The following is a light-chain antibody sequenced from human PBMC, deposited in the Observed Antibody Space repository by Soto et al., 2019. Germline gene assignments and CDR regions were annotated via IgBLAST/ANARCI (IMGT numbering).Light chain of an antibody. Sequence: DIQMTQSPSTLSASVGDRVTITCRASQSIRNWLAWYQQKPGKAPKLLIHQASTLQSGVPSRFSGSGSGTEFTLTISSLQPDDIATYYCQQCHRYLTFGQGTKVDIK. CDR2: QAS. V-gene: IGKV1-5*03. J-gene: IGKJ1*01. CDR1: QSIRNW. CDR3: QQCHRYLT.